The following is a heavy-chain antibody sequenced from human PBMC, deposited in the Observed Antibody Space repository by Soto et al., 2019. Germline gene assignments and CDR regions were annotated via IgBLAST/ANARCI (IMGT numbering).Heavy chain of an antibody. CDR2: ISWNSGII. J-gene: IGHJ4*02. D-gene: IGHD6-19*01. V-gene: IGHV3-9*01. Sequence: EVQLVESGGCLVHPGRSLRLSCVVSGFTFGDDAMHWVRQAPGKGLEWVSGISWNSGIIAYADSVKGRFTISRDNAKNSLYLQMNSLRAEDTAFYYCAKDKRQVSGWWNYFDSWGQGTLVTVSS. CDR3: AKDKRQVSGWWNYFDS. CDR1: GFTFGDDA.